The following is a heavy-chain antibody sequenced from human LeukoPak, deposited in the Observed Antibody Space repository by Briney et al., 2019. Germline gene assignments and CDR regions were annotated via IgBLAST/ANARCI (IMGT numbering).Heavy chain of an antibody. CDR3: ARLGGRLVVTAAPYFDY. V-gene: IGHV4-4*02. CDR2: IYHSGST. CDR1: GGSISSSNW. Sequence: PSETLSLTCAVSGGSISSSNWWSWVRQPPGKGLEWIGEIYHSGSTNYNPSLKSRVTISVDTSKNQFSLKLSSVTAADTAVYYCARLGGRLVVTAAPYFDYWGQGTLVTVSS. J-gene: IGHJ4*02. D-gene: IGHD2-21*02.